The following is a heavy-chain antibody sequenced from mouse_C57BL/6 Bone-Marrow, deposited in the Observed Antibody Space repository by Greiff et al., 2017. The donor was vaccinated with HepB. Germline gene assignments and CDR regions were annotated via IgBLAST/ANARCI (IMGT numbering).Heavy chain of an antibody. CDR2: ISYDGSN. Sequence: EVQLVESGPGLVKPSQSLSLTCSVTGYSITSGYYWNWIRQFPGNKLEWMGYISYDGSNNYNPSLKNRISITRDTSKNQFFLKLNSVTTEDTATYYCARDRYSNLYYYAMDYWGQGTSVTVSS. CDR3: ARDRYSNLYYYAMDY. V-gene: IGHV3-6*01. J-gene: IGHJ4*01. CDR1: GYSITSGYY. D-gene: IGHD2-5*01.